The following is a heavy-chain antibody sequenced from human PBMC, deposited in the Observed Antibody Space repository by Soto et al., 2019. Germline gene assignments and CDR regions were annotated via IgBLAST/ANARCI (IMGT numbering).Heavy chain of an antibody. CDR2: IYPGDSDT. J-gene: IGHJ4*02. D-gene: IGHD6-19*01. CDR3: ARPKGLDSSGWEYYFDY. CDR1: GYSFTSYW. Sequence: GESLKISCKGSGYSFTSYWIGWVRQMPGKGLEWMGIIYPGDSDTRYSPSFQGQVNISADKSISTTYLQWSSLKASDTAMYYCARPKGLDSSGWEYYFDYWGQGTLVTVSS. V-gene: IGHV5-51*01.